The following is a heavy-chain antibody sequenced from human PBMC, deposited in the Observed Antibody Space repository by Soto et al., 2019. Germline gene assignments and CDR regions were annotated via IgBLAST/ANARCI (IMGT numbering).Heavy chain of an antibody. CDR1: GYTFTAYH. CDR2: INPKFGDT. D-gene: IGHD3-10*02. V-gene: IGHV1-2*02. CDR3: ARNSDYYYGRGSGNGHGV. Sequence: QVQLVQSGAEVKEPGDSVRVSCAASGYTFTAYHIHWVRQAPGQGLEWMGWINPKFGDTTYAQDFQGRVSMTRDMSISTVYMELSRLTSDDTAIYYCARNSDYYYGRGSGNGHGVWGQGTTVTVFS. J-gene: IGHJ6*02.